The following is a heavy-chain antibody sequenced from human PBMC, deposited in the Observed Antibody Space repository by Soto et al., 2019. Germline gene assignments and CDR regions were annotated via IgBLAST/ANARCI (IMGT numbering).Heavy chain of an antibody. CDR3: ARDEGWAGACDI. Sequence: QVQLVQSGAEVKKPGASVKVSCKASGYAFTSHGISWVRQAPGQGLEWMGWISAYNGNTKYGQKLQGRVTMTTDTSRSTAYLELRSLRSDATAVYYCARDEGWAGACDIWGQGTMVTVSS. CDR2: ISAYNGNT. D-gene: IGHD1-26*01. CDR1: GYAFTSHG. J-gene: IGHJ3*02. V-gene: IGHV1-18*01.